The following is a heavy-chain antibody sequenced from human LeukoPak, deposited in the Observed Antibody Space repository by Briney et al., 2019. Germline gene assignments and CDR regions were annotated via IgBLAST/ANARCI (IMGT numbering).Heavy chain of an antibody. D-gene: IGHD6-13*01. J-gene: IGHJ4*02. V-gene: IGHV4-39*06. CDR3: ARDLGVYGNFDY. CDR1: GGSISSSTYY. CDR2: IYYSGST. Sequence: SETLSLTCTVSGGSISSSTYYWGWIRQPPGKGLEWIGHIYYSGSTNYNPSLKSRVTISVDTSKNQFTLKLSSVTAADTAVYYCARDLGVYGNFDYWGQGTLVTVSS.